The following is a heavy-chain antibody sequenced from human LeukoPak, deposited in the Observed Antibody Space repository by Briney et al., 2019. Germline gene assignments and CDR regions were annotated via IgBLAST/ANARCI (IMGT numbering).Heavy chain of an antibody. CDR1: GFTFSSSW. D-gene: IGHD6-13*01. J-gene: IGHJ4*02. Sequence: QPGGSLRPSCAASGFTFSSSWMHWVRQAPGQGLVWVSRISSDGSGTSYADSVKGRFTISRDNAKNMLYLQMNSLRAEDTAVYYCARDSGYSTSTTYYWGQGTLVTISS. CDR2: ISSDGSGT. V-gene: IGHV3-74*01. CDR3: ARDSGYSTSTTYY.